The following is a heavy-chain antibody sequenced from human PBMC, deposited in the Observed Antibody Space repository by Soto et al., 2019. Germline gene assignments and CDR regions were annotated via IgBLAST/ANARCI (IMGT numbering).Heavy chain of an antibody. CDR2: FRTGGDDGTT. Sequence: GGSLRLSCAASGFTFSSYSMSWVRQAPGKGLEWVSGFRTGGDDGTTYYADSVKGRFTISRDNSKNTLFLQMNSLRVEDTAIYYCAKKVTSGPGSQYFDYWGQGTLVT. D-gene: IGHD3-10*01. V-gene: IGHV3-23*01. CDR1: GFTFSSYS. J-gene: IGHJ4*02. CDR3: AKKVTSGPGSQYFDY.